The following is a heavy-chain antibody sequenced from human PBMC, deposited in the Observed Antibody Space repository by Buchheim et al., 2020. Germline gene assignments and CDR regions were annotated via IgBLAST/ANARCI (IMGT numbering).Heavy chain of an antibody. CDR3: ARRQHTDRPY. CDR1: GGSIGSSSHY. V-gene: IGHV4-39*01. Sequence: QLQLQESGPGLVKPSEILSLTCTVPGGSIGSSSHYWVWVRQPPGKGLEWVGSIYYDGTTSYNPSLKSRASISVATSKTQFSLNLSSVTAADTAVYYCARRQHTDRPYWGQGIL. D-gene: IGHD6-6*01. J-gene: IGHJ4*02. CDR2: IYYDGTT.